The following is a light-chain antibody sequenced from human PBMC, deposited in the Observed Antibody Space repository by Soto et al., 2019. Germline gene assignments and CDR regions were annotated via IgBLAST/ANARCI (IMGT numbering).Light chain of an antibody. J-gene: IGLJ1*01. V-gene: IGLV2-14*03. CDR2: NVY. Sequence: QSVLTQPASVSGSPGQSITISCTGTSSDVGAYNFVSWHQQHPGKAPKLIIYNVYDRPSGISYRFSGSKSGNTASLTISGLQGEDEADYYCSSYTISRTYVSGTGTKVTVL. CDR1: SSDVGAYNF. CDR3: SSYTISRTYV.